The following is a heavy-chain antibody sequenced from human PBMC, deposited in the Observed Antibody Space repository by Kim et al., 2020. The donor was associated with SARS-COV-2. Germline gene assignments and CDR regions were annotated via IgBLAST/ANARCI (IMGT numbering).Heavy chain of an antibody. J-gene: IGHJ5*02. CDR3: ARGGQVVIDGRVSLTPYDH. Sequence: SVKVSCKASGGTFSNYAVNWVRQAPGQGLECMGRILPMVDIPNYARNFQGRLTTTADKSTSTAYMELTGLTSADTAVYYCARGGQVVIDGRVSLTPYDHCGQGALVTVAS. CDR2: ILPMVDIP. D-gene: IGHD2-21*01. V-gene: IGHV1-69*04. CDR1: GGTFSNYA.